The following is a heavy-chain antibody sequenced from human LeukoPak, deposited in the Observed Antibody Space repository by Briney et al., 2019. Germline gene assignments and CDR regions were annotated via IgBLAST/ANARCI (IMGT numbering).Heavy chain of an antibody. D-gene: IGHD4-17*01. CDR3: ARRGESTNYGDYRFDS. V-gene: IGHV3-23*01. CDR1: GVTFSSYA. CDR2: ISGSGGST. J-gene: IGHJ4*02. Sequence: TGGSLRLSCAASGVTFSSYAMSWVRQAPGKGLEWVSVISGSGGSTYYADSVKGRFTISRDNSKNTLYLQMNSLRVEDTAVYYCARRGESTNYGDYRFDSWGQGTLVIVSS.